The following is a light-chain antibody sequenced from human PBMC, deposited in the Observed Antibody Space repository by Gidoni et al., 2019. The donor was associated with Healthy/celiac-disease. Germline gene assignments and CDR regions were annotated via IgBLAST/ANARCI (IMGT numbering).Light chain of an antibody. CDR1: QSLLHSNGYNY. CDR2: LGS. V-gene: IGKV2-28*01. Sequence: DIVMTQLPLSLPVTPGEPASISCRSSQSLLHSNGYNYLDWYLQKPGQSPQLLIYLGSNRASGVPDRFSGSGSGTDFTLKISKVEAEDVGVYYCMQALQTPRTFXPXTKVDIK. J-gene: IGKJ3*01. CDR3: MQALQTPRT.